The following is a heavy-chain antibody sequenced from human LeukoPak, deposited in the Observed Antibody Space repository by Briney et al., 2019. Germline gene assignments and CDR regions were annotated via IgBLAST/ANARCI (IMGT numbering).Heavy chain of an antibody. CDR1: GFTFDDYA. J-gene: IGHJ4*02. Sequence: GGSLRLSCAASGFTFDDYAMHWVRQAPGKGLEWVSGISWNSGSIGYADSVKGRFTISRDNSKNTLYLQMNSLRAEDTAVYYCARAKGYYDSSGYIHYWGQGTLVTVSS. D-gene: IGHD3-22*01. CDR2: ISWNSGSI. CDR3: ARAKGYYDSSGYIHY. V-gene: IGHV3-9*01.